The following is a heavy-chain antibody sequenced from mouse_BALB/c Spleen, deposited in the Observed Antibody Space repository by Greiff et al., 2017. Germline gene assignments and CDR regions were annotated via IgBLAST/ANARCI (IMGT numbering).Heavy chain of an antibody. J-gene: IGHJ3*01. Sequence: DVKLQESGAELVKPGASVKLSCTASGFNIKDTYMHWVKQRPEQGLEWIGRIDPANGNTKYDPKFQGKATITADTSSNTAYLQLSSLTSEDTAVYYCAMITFAYWGQGTLVTVSA. CDR2: IDPANGNT. CDR1: GFNIKDTY. CDR3: AMITFAY. D-gene: IGHD2-4*01. V-gene: IGHV14-3*02.